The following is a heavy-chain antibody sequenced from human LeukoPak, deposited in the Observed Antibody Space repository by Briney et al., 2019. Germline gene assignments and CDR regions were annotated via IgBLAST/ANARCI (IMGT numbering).Heavy chain of an antibody. Sequence: SVKVSCKASGGTFSSYAISWVRQAPGQGLEWMGRIIPILGIANYAQKFQGRVTITADKSTSTAYMELSSLRSEDTAVYYCASGLYCSGGSCYSGFSYYGMDVWGQGTTVTVSS. D-gene: IGHD2-15*01. CDR1: GGTFSSYA. J-gene: IGHJ6*02. CDR3: ASGLYCSGGSCYSGFSYYGMDV. V-gene: IGHV1-69*04. CDR2: IIPILGIA.